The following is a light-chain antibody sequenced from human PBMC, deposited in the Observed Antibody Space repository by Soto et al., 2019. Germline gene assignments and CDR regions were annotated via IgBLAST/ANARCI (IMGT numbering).Light chain of an antibody. CDR3: QQSVRYPMT. Sequence: CATTLSQSPDDGAPXTCRARHRVSRYLAWFQQKPGQAPRLLIYGASRWPTGSPARFSGSGSGTEFTLTISSLEPDDSAMYYCQQSVRYPMTVGQGTRTEIK. CDR2: GAS. V-gene: IGKV3-20*01. J-gene: IGKJ5*01. CDR1: HRVSRY.